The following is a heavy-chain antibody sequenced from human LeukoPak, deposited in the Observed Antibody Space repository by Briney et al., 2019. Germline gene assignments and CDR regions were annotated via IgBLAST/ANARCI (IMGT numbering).Heavy chain of an antibody. D-gene: IGHD2-2*01. CDR2: IYHSGST. J-gene: IGHJ6*03. CDR3: AREGRYCRSTSCVVSGSYYYYYMDV. V-gene: IGHV4-30-2*01. CDR1: GGSISSGGYS. Sequence: SETLSLTCAVSGGSISSGGYSWSWIRQPPGKGLEWIGYIYHSGSTYYNPSLKSRVTISVDRSKNQFSLKLSSVTAADTAVYYCAREGRYCRSTSCVVSGSYYYYYMDVWGKGTTVTVSS.